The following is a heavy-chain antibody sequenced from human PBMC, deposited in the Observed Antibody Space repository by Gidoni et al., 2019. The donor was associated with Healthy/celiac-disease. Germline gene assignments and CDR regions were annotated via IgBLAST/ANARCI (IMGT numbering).Heavy chain of an antibody. CDR3: ARDLIVVVVAATDWYFDL. V-gene: IGHV3-30-3*01. CDR2: ISYDGINN. D-gene: IGHD2-15*01. J-gene: IGHJ2*01. Sequence: QVQLVESGGGVVQPGRSLRLSCAASGFTFSSYAMHWVRQAPGKGLEWVAVISYDGINNYYSDSVKVRFTISSANSKNTLYLQMNSLRAEDTAVYYCARDLIVVVVAATDWYFDLWGRGTLVTVSS. CDR1: GFTFSSYA.